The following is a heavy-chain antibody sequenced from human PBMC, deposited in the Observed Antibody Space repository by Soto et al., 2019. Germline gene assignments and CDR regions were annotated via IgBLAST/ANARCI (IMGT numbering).Heavy chain of an antibody. CDR2: IYNNGRT. CDR1: GGSISSSS. V-gene: IGHV4-59*01. J-gene: IGHJ4*02. D-gene: IGHD2-2*01. Sequence: SETLYLTCPVSGGSISSSSWSWIRQPPGRGLEWIGYIYNNGRTDYNPSLKSRVNISVDTSKNHFSLKLSSVTPADTAVYYCARARFCTSTSCYHYFDFWGQGTLVTVSS. CDR3: ARARFCTSTSCYHYFDF.